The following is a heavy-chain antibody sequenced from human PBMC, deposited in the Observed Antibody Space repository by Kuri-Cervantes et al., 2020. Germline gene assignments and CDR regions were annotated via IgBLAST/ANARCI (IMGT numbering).Heavy chain of an antibody. Sequence: GGSLRLSCAASGFTFSSYGMHWVRQAPGKGLEWVAVISYDGNNNYYAESVKGRFTISRDYSKNTLYLQMNSLRDEDTAVYYCLTARRSPYWYFDLWGRGTLVTVSS. CDR2: ISYDGNNN. D-gene: IGHD6-6*01. V-gene: IGHV3-30*03. CDR3: LTARRSPYWYFDL. J-gene: IGHJ2*01. CDR1: GFTFSSYG.